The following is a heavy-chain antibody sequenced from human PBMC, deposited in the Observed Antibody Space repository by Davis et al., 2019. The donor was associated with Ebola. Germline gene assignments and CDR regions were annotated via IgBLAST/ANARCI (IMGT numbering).Heavy chain of an antibody. V-gene: IGHV3-53*01. CDR3: ARGHSSSTPWGYDAFDI. CDR2: IHSGGST. CDR1: GFTFSSYA. J-gene: IGHJ3*02. Sequence: GESLKISCAASGFTFSSYAMSWVRQAPGKGLEWVSVIHSGGSTYYADSVKGRFTISRDNSKNTLSLQMNSLRAEDTAVYYCARGHSSSTPWGYDAFDIWGQGTMVTVSS. D-gene: IGHD6-6*01.